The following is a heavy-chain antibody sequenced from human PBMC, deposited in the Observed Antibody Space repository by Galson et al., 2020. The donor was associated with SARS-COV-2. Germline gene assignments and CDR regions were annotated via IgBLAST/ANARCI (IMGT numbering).Heavy chain of an antibody. CDR1: GFTFSSYG. CDR3: ARDTGVGDYYDSSGLT. J-gene: IGHJ5*02. V-gene: IGHV3-33*01. Sequence: GGTPRLSCAAPGFTFSSYGMHWVRQAPGNGLEWVAGIWYDGSNKYYADSVKGRFTISRDNSKNTLYLQMNSLRAEDTAVYYCARDTGVGDYYDSSGLTWGQGSLVTVSS. CDR2: IWYDGSNK. D-gene: IGHD3-22*01.